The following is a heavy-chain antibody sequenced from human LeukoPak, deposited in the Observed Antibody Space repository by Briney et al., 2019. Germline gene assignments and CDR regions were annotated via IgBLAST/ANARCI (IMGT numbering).Heavy chain of an antibody. V-gene: IGHV4-30-2*01. CDR2: IYHSGST. D-gene: IGHD3-10*01. J-gene: IGHJ3*02. CDR3: ASLGGGITMVRGANDAFDI. CDR1: GGSISSGGYS. Sequence: SETLSLTCAVSGGSISSGGYSWSWIRQPPGKGLEWIGYIYHSGSTYYNPSLKSRVTISVDRSKNQFSLKLSSVTAADTAVYYCASLGGGITMVRGANDAFDIWGQGTMVTVSS.